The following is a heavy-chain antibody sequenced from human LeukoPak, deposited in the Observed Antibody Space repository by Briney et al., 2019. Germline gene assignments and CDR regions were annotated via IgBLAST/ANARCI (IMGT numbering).Heavy chain of an antibody. V-gene: IGHV4-59*01. CDR2: IYHTGST. Sequence: SETLSLTCTVSGGSISSYYWSWIRQPPGKGLEWIGYIYHTGSTKYNPSLKSRVTISVDTSKNQFSLKLSSVTAADTAVCYCARQYYYESSGFWYWGQGTLVTVSS. D-gene: IGHD3-22*01. J-gene: IGHJ4*02. CDR1: GGSISSYY. CDR3: ARQYYYESSGFWY.